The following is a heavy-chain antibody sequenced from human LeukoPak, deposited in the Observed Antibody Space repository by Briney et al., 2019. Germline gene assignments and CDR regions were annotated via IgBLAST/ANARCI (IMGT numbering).Heavy chain of an antibody. Sequence: SETLSLTCTVSGGSISSSSYYWGWIRQPPGKGLEWIGSIYYSGSTYYSPSLKSRVTISVDTSKNQFSLKLSSVTAADTAVYYCAGERYCSGGSCYSGDWFDPWGQGTLVTVSS. CDR1: GGSISSSSYY. D-gene: IGHD2-15*01. CDR2: IYYSGST. CDR3: AGERYCSGGSCYSGDWFDP. J-gene: IGHJ5*02. V-gene: IGHV4-39*07.